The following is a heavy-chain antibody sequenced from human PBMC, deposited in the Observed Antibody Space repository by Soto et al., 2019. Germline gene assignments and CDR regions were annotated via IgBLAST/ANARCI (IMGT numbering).Heavy chain of an antibody. Sequence: GASVKVSCKASGYTFTSYGISWVRQAPGQGLEWMGWISAYNGNTNYAQKLQGRVTMTTDTSTSTAYMELRSLRSDDTAVYYCARDQGSLLGYYDSSGYYAHWGQGTLVTVSS. D-gene: IGHD3-22*01. V-gene: IGHV1-18*01. CDR3: ARDQGSLLGYYDSSGYYAH. J-gene: IGHJ4*02. CDR1: GYTFTSYG. CDR2: ISAYNGNT.